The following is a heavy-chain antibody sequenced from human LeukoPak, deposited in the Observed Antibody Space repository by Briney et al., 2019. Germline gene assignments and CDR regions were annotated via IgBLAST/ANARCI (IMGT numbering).Heavy chain of an antibody. CDR2: ISTSSDNI. D-gene: IGHD1-20*01. V-gene: IGHV3-48*02. CDR1: GFTFSVSS. Sequence: PGGSLRLSCAASGFTFSVSSMNWVRQAPGKGLEWVSYISTSSDNIHYTDSVKGRFTISRDNAKNSLYLQMNGLRDEDTAVYYCARDYNWGFAYWGQGTLVTVSS. J-gene: IGHJ4*02. CDR3: ARDYNWGFAY.